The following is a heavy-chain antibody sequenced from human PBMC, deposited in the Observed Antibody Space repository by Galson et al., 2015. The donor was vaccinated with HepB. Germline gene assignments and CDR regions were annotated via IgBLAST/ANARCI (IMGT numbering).Heavy chain of an antibody. V-gene: IGHV3-30-3*01. CDR3: ARAMGGAAFDI. CDR2: ISYDGSNK. CDR1: GFTFSSYA. J-gene: IGHJ3*02. D-gene: IGHD1-26*01. Sequence: SQRLSCAASGFTFSSYAMHWVRQAPGKGLEWVAVISYDGSNKYYADSVKGRFTISRDNSKNTLYVQMNSLRAEDTAVYYCARAMGGAAFDIWGQGTVVTVSS.